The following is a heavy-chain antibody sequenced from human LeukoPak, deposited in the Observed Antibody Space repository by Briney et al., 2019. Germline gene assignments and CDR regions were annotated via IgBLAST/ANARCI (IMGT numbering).Heavy chain of an antibody. CDR3: ARDPVGATHY. Sequence: GGSLRLSCAASGFTFSSYAMSWVRQAPGKGLEWVSSISSSSSYIYYADSVKGRFTISRDNAKNSLYLQMNSLRAEDTAVYYCARDPVGATHYWGQGTLVTVSS. J-gene: IGHJ4*02. D-gene: IGHD1-26*01. CDR1: GFTFSSYA. V-gene: IGHV3-21*01. CDR2: ISSSSSYI.